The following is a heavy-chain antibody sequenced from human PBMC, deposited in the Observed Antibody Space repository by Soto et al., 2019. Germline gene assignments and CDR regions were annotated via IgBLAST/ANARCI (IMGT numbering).Heavy chain of an antibody. V-gene: IGHV4-59*01. Sequence: QVQLQESGPGLVKPSETLSLTCTVSGGSISSYYWNWIRQPPGKGLEWIGYIYYSGSTNYNPSLKSRVTISVDTSKNQFSLKLSSVTAADTAVYYCARDGETYGMDVWGQGTTVTVSS. CDR1: GGSISSYY. D-gene: IGHD3-10*01. J-gene: IGHJ6*02. CDR2: IYYSGST. CDR3: ARDGETYGMDV.